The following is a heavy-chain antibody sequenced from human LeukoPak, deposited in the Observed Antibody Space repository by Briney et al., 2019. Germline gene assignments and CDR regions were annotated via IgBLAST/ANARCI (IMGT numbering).Heavy chain of an antibody. V-gene: IGHV4-34*01. Sequence: PSETLSLTCAVYGGSFSGYYWSWIRQPPGEGLEWIGETNHSGSTNYNPSLKSRVTISVDTSKNQFSLKLSSVTAADTAVYYCARKTGSYEDCSGGSCYYRWFDPWGQGTLVTVSS. J-gene: IGHJ5*02. CDR3: ARKTGSYEDCSGGSCYYRWFDP. CDR2: TNHSGST. D-gene: IGHD2-15*01. CDR1: GGSFSGYY.